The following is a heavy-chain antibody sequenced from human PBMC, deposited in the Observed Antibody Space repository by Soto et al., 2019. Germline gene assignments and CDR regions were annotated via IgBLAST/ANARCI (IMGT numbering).Heavy chain of an antibody. J-gene: IGHJ4*02. Sequence: QVQLVQSGAEVKKPGASVKVSCKASGYTFTSYDINWVRQATGQGLEWMGWMNPNSGNTGYAQKFQGRVTMTRNTSISTAYMELSSLRSEDTAVYYCARALPYYDFWSGYQSQYYFDYWGQGTLVTVSS. CDR1: GYTFTSYD. CDR3: ARALPYYDFWSGYQSQYYFDY. CDR2: MNPNSGNT. D-gene: IGHD3-3*01. V-gene: IGHV1-8*01.